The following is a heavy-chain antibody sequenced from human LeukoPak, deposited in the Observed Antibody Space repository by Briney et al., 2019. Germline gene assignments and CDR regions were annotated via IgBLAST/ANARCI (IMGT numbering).Heavy chain of an antibody. J-gene: IGHJ4*02. D-gene: IGHD3-3*01. CDR3: ARLNYDFWSGRRTNFDY. CDR2: IYYSGST. Sequence: SETLSLTCIVSGGSISSSGYYWGWIRQPPGKGLEWIGSIYYSGSTYYNPSLKSRVTISVDTSKNQFSLKLSSVTAADTAVYYCARLNYDFWSGRRTNFDYWGQGTLVTVSS. V-gene: IGHV4-39*07. CDR1: GGSISSSGYY.